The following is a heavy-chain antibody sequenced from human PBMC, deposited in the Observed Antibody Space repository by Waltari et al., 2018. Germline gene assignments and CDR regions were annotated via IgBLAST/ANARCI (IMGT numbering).Heavy chain of an antibody. D-gene: IGHD3-3*01. CDR1: GFTFSDDG. Sequence: QEQLVESGGGVVQPGGSLRLSCAASGFTFSDDGLHWVRQGPGKGLEWVSFIRYDGTNKYYSDSVRGRFTISRDTSKDTLYLQMNSLRVEDTAVYYCAKSRDDFWSGYRHYMDVWGKGTPVTVSS. V-gene: IGHV3-30*02. J-gene: IGHJ6*03. CDR3: AKSRDDFWSGYRHYMDV. CDR2: IRYDGTNK.